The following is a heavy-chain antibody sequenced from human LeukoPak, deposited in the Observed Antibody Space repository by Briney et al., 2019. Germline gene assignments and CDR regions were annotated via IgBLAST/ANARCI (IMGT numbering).Heavy chain of an antibody. D-gene: IGHD3-16*02. CDR3: AREDQFVIQRAFDI. CDR2: TIPLFNTA. Sequence: ASVKVSCKASGGTLRNFGISWVRQAPGQGLEWMGGTIPLFNTANYAHKFQGRINIIADEATSTAYMELTSLRSEDTAVYYCAREDQFVIQRAFDIWGQGTVVTVSS. J-gene: IGHJ3*02. V-gene: IGHV1-69*13. CDR1: GGTLRNFG.